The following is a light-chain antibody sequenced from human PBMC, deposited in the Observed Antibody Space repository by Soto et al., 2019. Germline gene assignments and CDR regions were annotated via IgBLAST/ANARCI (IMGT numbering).Light chain of an antibody. J-gene: IGKJ2*01. CDR1: QSVSSN. CDR2: GAS. CDR3: QQYNDWPRGYT. Sequence: EIVMTQSPATLSVSPGERATLSCRASQSVSSNLAWYQQKPGQAPRLLFNGASTRATGIPVRFSASGSGTELTLTISSLQSEDFAVYYCQQYNDWPRGYTFGQGTKLEIK. V-gene: IGKV3-15*01.